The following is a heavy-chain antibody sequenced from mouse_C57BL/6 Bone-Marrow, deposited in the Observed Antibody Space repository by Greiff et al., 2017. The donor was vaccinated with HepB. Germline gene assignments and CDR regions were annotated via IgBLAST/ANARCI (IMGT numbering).Heavy chain of an antibody. CDR2: IRNKANGYTT. CDR1: GFTFTDYY. J-gene: IGHJ2*01. Sequence: DVKLVESGGGLVQPGGSLSLSCAASGFTFTDYYMSWVRQPPGKALEWLGFIRNKANGYTTAYSASVKGRFTISRDNSQSILYLQMNALRAEDSATYYCARSYNYFDYWGQGTTLTVSS. CDR3: ARSYNYFDY. V-gene: IGHV7-3*01.